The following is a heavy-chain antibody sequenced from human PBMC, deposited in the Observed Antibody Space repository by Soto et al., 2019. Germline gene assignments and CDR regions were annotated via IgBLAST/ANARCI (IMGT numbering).Heavy chain of an antibody. J-gene: IGHJ4*02. V-gene: IGHV4-59*08. CDR2: IYYSGST. Sequence: SETLSLICTVSGGSISSYYWSWIRQPPGKGLEWIGYIYYSGSTNYNPSLKSRVTISVDTSKNQFSLKLSSVTAADTAVYYCAANYYDSSGYYYVDYWGQGTLVTVSS. CDR1: GGSISSYY. CDR3: AANYYDSSGYYYVDY. D-gene: IGHD3-22*01.